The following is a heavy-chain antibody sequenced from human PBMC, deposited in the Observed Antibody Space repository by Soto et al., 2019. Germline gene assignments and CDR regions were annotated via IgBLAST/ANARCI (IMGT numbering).Heavy chain of an antibody. D-gene: IGHD1-7*01. J-gene: IGHJ4*02. CDR3: VRRVSGNYDY. Sequence: EVQLAESGGGMGQPGGSLRLSCVASGFTFSSYDMHWVRQAPGKGLEYVSYISSNGGTTYYGNSVKGRFTISRDNSKNTLYLQMGSLRAEDMAVYYCVRRVSGNYDYGGPGTRVTVSS. CDR2: ISSNGGTT. V-gene: IGHV3-64*01. CDR1: GFTFSSYD.